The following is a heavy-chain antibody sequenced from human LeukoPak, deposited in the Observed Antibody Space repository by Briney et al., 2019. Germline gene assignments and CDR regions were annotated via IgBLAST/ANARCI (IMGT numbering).Heavy chain of an antibody. D-gene: IGHD6-19*01. Sequence: GASVKVSCKASGYTFTSYYMHWVRQAPGQGLEWRGIINPSGGSTSYAQKFQGRVTMTRDMPTSTVYMELSSLRSEDTAVYYCARARYSSGWYSRYWGQGTLVTVSS. V-gene: IGHV1-46*01. CDR1: GYTFTSYY. CDR3: ARARYSSGWYSRY. J-gene: IGHJ4*02. CDR2: INPSGGST.